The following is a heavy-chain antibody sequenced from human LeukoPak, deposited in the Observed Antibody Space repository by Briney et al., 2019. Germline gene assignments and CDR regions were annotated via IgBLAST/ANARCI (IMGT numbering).Heavy chain of an antibody. V-gene: IGHV4-34*01. CDR2: INDSGSI. D-gene: IGHD7-27*01. J-gene: IGHJ6*03. CDR1: GGSFSGYY. CDR3: ARVAGDPIYYYYDMDV. Sequence: PSETLSLTCAVSGGSFSGYYWRWIRQSPGKGLGCMGEINDSGSINYDPYLQSRVNQSVDTSKHKSSLKLTSVTAADTAVYYCARVAGDPIYYYYDMDVWGKGTTVTVSS.